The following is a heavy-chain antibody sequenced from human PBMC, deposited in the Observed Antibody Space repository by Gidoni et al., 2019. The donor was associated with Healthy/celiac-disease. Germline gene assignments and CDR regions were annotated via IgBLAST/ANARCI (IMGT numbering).Heavy chain of an antibody. CDR2: IWYDGSNN. Sequence: QVQLVESGGGVVQPGRSRRRSGAAAGFTFSSYGMHWVRQAPGKGLEGVAVIWYDGSNNYYADSVKGRFTISRDNSKHTLYLQMNSLRADDTAVYYCARDGVAGTGDYWGQGTLVTVSS. V-gene: IGHV3-33*01. D-gene: IGHD6-13*01. J-gene: IGHJ4*02. CDR3: ARDGVAGTGDY. CDR1: GFTFSSYG.